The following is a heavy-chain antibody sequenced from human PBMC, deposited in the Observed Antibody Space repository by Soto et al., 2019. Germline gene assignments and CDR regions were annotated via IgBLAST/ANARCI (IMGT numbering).Heavy chain of an antibody. V-gene: IGHV1-69*12. J-gene: IGHJ6*02. D-gene: IGHD2-8*02. CDR2: ITPLFDTT. Sequence: QAQLVQSGAEVKKPGSSVKVSCKASGGTFSSYGISWVRQAPGQGLEWMGGITPLFDTTKYAQKFQGRLPITADESTSTAYMDLSSLISEDTAGYYCARVRHCTGNSCSYYFGLDVWGQGTTITVS. CDR3: ARVRHCTGNSCSYYFGLDV. CDR1: GGTFSSYG.